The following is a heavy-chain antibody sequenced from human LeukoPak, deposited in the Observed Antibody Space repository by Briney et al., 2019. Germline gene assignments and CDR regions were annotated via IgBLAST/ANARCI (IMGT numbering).Heavy chain of an antibody. V-gene: IGHV1-8*01. CDR3: ARAAVNLHPNHYYYMDV. CDR1: GYTFTSYD. Sequence: ASVKVSCKASGYTFTSYDINWVRQATGQGLEWVGWMNLYNGNTGYAQKFEGRVIMARDTSISTAYLELSSLTSEDTAVYYCARAAVNLHPNHYYYMDVWGKGTTVTVSS. CDR2: MNLYNGNT. J-gene: IGHJ6*03.